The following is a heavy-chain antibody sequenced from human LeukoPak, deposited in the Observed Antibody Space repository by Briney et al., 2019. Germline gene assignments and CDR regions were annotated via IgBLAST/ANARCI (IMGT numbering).Heavy chain of an antibody. CDR2: IDYRGST. Sequence: SETLSLTCTVSGGSISTYYWSWIRQPPGEGLEWIAYIDYRGSTTYNPSLRSRVTISVDTSKNQFSLKLSSVTAADTAVYYCARGLDDYVWGSYRYSYDYWGQGTLVTVSS. V-gene: IGHV4-59*12. CDR1: GGSISTYY. D-gene: IGHD3-16*02. J-gene: IGHJ4*02. CDR3: ARGLDDYVWGSYRYSYDY.